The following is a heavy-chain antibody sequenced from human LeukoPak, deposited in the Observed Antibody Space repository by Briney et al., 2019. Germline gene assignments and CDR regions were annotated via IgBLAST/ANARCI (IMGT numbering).Heavy chain of an antibody. CDR3: ARDKSYYDILTGYYYYYGMDV. D-gene: IGHD3-9*01. CDR2: ISAYNGNT. J-gene: IGHJ6*04. CDR1: GYTFTSYG. V-gene: IGHV1-18*04. Sequence: ASVKVSCKASGYTFTSYGISWVRQPPGQGLEWMGWISAYNGNTNYAQKLQGRVTMTTDTSTSTAYMELRSLRSDDTAVYYCARDKSYYDILTGYYYYYGMDVWGKGTTVTVSS.